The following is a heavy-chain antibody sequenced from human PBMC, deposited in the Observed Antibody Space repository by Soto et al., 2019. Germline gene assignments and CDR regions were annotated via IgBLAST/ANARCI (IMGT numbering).Heavy chain of an antibody. J-gene: IGHJ6*02. D-gene: IGHD3-3*01. CDR1: GFTFSSYW. CDR2: IKQDGSEK. CDR3: ARDMRFLEWFEDYYYYGMDV. Sequence: GSLRLSCAASGFTFSSYWMSWVRQAPGKGLEWVANIKQDGSEKYYVDSVKGRFTISRDNAKNSLYLQMNSLRAEDTAVYYCARDMRFLEWFEDYYYYGMDVWGQGTTVTVSS. V-gene: IGHV3-7*01.